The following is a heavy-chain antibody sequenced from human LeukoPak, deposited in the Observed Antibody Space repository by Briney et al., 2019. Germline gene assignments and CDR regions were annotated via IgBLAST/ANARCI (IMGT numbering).Heavy chain of an antibody. CDR3: ARGLRILNGLDV. J-gene: IGHJ6*02. Sequence: ASVKVSCKASGYTLRDYYIYWVRQAPGQGLEWLGWLNPHSGGTDYAQKFQGRVTLTSDTSISTAYIELSILTPDDTAIFYCARGLRILNGLDVWGQGTTVIVSS. CDR2: LNPHSGGT. CDR1: GYTLRDYY. D-gene: IGHD2-15*01. V-gene: IGHV1-2*02.